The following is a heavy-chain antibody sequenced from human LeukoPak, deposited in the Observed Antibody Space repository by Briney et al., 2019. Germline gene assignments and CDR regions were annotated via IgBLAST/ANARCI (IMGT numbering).Heavy chain of an antibody. CDR3: ARGIIGTFDF. D-gene: IGHD1-7*01. CDR2: IYFIGST. V-gene: IGHV4-39*02. Sequence: SETLSLTCTVSGASISSSSYYGAWIRQPPGKGLEWIGSIYFIGSTYYNTSLESRVTISVDTSKNQFSLNLSSVTAADTAVYYCARGIIGTFDFWGQGILVSVSS. CDR1: GASISSSSYY. J-gene: IGHJ4*02.